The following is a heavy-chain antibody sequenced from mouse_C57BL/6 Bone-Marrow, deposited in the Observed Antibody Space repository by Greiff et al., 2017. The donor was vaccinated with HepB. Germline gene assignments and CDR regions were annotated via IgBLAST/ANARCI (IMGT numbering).Heavy chain of an antibody. CDR3: ARDLVTTVVARGDY. D-gene: IGHD1-1*01. CDR2: IYPGDGDT. V-gene: IGHV1-82*01. CDR1: GYAFSSSW. J-gene: IGHJ2*01. Sequence: VQLQQSGPELVKPGASVKISCKASGYAFSSSWMNWVKQRPGKGLEWIGRIYPGDGDTNYNGKFKGEATLTADKSSSTASMQLSSLTSEDSAVYFCARDLVTTVVARGDYWGQGTTLTVSS.